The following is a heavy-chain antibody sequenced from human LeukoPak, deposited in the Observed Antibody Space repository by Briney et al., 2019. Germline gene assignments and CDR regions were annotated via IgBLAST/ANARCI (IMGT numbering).Heavy chain of an antibody. Sequence: SETLSLTCTVSGGSISSSSYYWGWLRQPPGKGLEWIGSIYYSGSTNYNPSLKSRVTISVDTSKNQFSLKLSSVTAADTAVYYCARELGYCSGGSCYGWFDPWGQGTLVTVSS. CDR1: GGSISSSSYY. CDR3: ARELGYCSGGSCYGWFDP. J-gene: IGHJ5*02. D-gene: IGHD2-15*01. CDR2: IYYSGST. V-gene: IGHV4-39*07.